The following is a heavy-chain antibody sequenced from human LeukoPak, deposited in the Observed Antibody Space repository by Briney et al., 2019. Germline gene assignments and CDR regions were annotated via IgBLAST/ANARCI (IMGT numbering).Heavy chain of an antibody. CDR3: ARLGSYHDF. CDR1: GASITNYY. CDR2: IHSSGGS. J-gene: IGHJ4*02. D-gene: IGHD1-26*01. V-gene: IGHV4-4*09. Sequence: SETLSLTCTVSGASITNYYWSWIRQTPEKGLEWMGHIHSSGGSSYYPSLKSRLTLSIDTSRNQLSLKLPSVTAADTAVYFCARLGSYHDFWGQGALVTVSS.